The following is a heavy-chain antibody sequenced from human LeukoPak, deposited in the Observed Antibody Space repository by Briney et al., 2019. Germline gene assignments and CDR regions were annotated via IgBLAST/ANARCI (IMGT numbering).Heavy chain of an antibody. Sequence: SETLSLTCTVSGGPISSYYWSWIRQPPGKGLEWIGYIYYSGSTNYNPSLKSRVTISVDTSKNQFSLKLSSVTAADTAVYYCARASTTDYFDYRGQGTLVTVSS. J-gene: IGHJ4*02. D-gene: IGHD1-1*01. V-gene: IGHV4-59*08. CDR1: GGPISSYY. CDR2: IYYSGST. CDR3: ARASTTDYFDY.